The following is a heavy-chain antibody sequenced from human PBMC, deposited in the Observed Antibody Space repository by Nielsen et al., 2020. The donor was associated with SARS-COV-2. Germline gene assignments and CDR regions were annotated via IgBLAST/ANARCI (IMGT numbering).Heavy chain of an antibody. D-gene: IGHD3-3*01. V-gene: IGHV3-11*06. J-gene: IGHJ3*02. CDR3: ARGSERDFWSGFSNPFDS. CDR1: GFNFRDYY. CDR2: VSGYSSYI. Sequence: GGSLRFSCAASGFNFRDYYMTWIRQAPGKGLEWVAYVSGYSSYIEYADSVKGRFTISRDNAKNSVFLQMNTLRVEDTAVYFCARGSERDFWSGFSNPFDSWGQGTMVTVSS.